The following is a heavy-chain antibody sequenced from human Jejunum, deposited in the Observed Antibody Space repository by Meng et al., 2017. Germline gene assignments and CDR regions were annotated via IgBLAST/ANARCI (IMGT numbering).Heavy chain of an antibody. CDR1: GANVPRSNTA. D-gene: IGHD3-3*01. V-gene: IGHV6-1*01. CDR2: TYYTTKWNN. J-gene: IGHJ5*02. Sequence: EQFQQARRGFVGRSPTPSPTWATSGANVPRSNTAWNWIRQSPSRGLEWLGRTYYTTKWNNDYAVSVISRRTINADTSKSQSSLPLNSVTPEDTAVYYCARGFWKSGFDSWGQGTLVTVSS. CDR3: ARGFWKSGFDS.